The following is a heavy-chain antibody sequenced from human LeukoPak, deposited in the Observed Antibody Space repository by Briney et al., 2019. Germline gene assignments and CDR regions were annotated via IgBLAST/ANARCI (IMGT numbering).Heavy chain of an antibody. CDR2: ISGSGGST. J-gene: IGHJ4*02. D-gene: IGHD3-22*01. CDR1: GFTFSSYA. CDR3: AKDQLPQDNSSGYYPDY. V-gene: IGHV3-23*01. Sequence: GGSLRLSCAASGFTFSSYAMSWVRQAPGKGLEWVSAISGSGGSTYYADSVKGRFTISRDNSKNTLYLQMNSLRAEDTAVYYCAKDQLPQDNSSGYYPDYWGQGTLVTVSS.